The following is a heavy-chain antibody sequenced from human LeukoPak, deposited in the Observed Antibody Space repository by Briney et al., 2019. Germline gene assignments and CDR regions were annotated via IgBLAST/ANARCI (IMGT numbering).Heavy chain of an antibody. J-gene: IGHJ4*02. V-gene: IGHV1-8*01. Sequence: ASVKVSCNASGYTFTSYDINWVRQATGQGLEWMGWMNPNSGNTGYAQKFQSRVTMTRNTSISTAYMELSSLRSEDTAVYYCAKYSVAGEEDYWGQGTLVTVSS. CDR3: AKYSVAGEEDY. CDR2: MNPNSGNT. CDR1: GYTFTSYD. D-gene: IGHD6-19*01.